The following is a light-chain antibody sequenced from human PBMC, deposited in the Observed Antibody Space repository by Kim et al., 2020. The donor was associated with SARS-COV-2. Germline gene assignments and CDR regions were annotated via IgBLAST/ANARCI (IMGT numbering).Light chain of an antibody. CDR3: LLYYGGAQGV. J-gene: IGLJ2*01. V-gene: IGLV7-43*01. CDR1: TRAVTSGYY. CDR2: STS. Sequence: GGTVPLTCASSTRAVTSGYYPNWFQQKPGQAPRALIYSTSNTHACTPARFSGSLLGGKAALTLSGVQPEDEAEYYCLLYYGGAQGVFGGGTQLTVL.